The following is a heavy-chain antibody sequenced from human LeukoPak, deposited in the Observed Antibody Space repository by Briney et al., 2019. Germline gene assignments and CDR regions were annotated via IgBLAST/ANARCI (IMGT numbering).Heavy chain of an antibody. V-gene: IGHV1-2*02. CDR3: ARGVGPRYFDL. D-gene: IGHD1-26*01. Sequence: ASVKVSCKASGYTFTGHYIHWVRQAPGRGLEWMGWISPHSGGTNYAQKSQGRVTMTRDTSISTAYMELSRLRSDDTAVYYCARGVGPRYFDLWGRGTLVTVSS. CDR2: ISPHSGGT. CDR1: GYTFTGHY. J-gene: IGHJ2*01.